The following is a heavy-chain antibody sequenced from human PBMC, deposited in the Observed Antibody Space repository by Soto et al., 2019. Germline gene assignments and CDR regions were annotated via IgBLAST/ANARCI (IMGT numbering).Heavy chain of an antibody. CDR2: ISGSGGST. Sequence: PGGSLRLSCESSGFTFSIYSMNWVRQAPGKGLEWVSLISGSGGSTHYADSVEGRFTIARANSKNTLYLEMDSLRAADTAVYHGAKVVKYDVLTGYYKGPDYYGMDVWGQGTTVTVSS. J-gene: IGHJ6*02. D-gene: IGHD3-9*01. V-gene: IGHV3-23*01. CDR1: GFTFSIYS. CDR3: AKVVKYDVLTGYYKGPDYYGMDV.